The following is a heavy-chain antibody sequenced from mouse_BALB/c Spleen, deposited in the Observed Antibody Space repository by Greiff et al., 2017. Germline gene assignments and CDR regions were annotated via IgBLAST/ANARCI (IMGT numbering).Heavy chain of an antibody. CDR1: GFTFSSYA. CDR3: ARGRTYDYDVLYAMDY. Sequence: EVQRVESGGGLVKPGGSLKLSCAASGFTFSSYAMSWVRQTPEKRLEWVASISSGGSTYYPDSVKGRFTISRDNARNILYLQMSSLRSEDTAMYYCARGRTYDYDVLYAMDYWGQGTSVTVSS. CDR2: ISSGGST. V-gene: IGHV5-6-5*01. J-gene: IGHJ4*01. D-gene: IGHD2-4*01.